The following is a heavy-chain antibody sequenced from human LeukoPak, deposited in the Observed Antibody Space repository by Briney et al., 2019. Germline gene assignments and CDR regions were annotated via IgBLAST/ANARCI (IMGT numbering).Heavy chain of an antibody. CDR2: INPNSGGT. D-gene: IGHD2-2*01. CDR1: GYTFTSYD. J-gene: IGHJ3*02. CDR3: ARPCTSCSTRRAFDI. Sequence: GASVKVSCKASGYTFTSYDINWVRQATGQGLEWMGWINPNSGGTNYAQKFQGRVTMTRDTSISTAYMELSRLRSDDTAVYYCARPCTSCSTRRAFDIWGQGTMVTVSS. V-gene: IGHV1-2*02.